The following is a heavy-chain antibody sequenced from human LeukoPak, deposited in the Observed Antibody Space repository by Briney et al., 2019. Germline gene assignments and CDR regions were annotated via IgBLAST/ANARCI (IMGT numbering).Heavy chain of an antibody. CDR1: GGSISVYNAYY. V-gene: IGHV4-39*01. J-gene: IGHJ4*02. D-gene: IGHD5-18*01. CDR3: ARSRGYSYAQDY. Sequence: SETLSLTCTVSGGSISVYNAYYCGRIRQPPGKGLEWIGGIFSSGSTYYNPSLKSRVTISVDTSKNQFSLKLSSVTAADTAVYFCARSRGYSYAQDYWGQGTLVTVSS. CDR2: IFSSGST.